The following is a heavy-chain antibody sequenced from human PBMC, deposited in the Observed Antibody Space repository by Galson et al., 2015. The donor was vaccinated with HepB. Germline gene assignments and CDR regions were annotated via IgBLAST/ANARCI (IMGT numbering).Heavy chain of an antibody. J-gene: IGHJ6*02. CDR2: IIPIFDTA. V-gene: IGHV1-69*13. Sequence: SVKVSCKASGYTFTSYGISWVRQAPGQGLEWMGWIIPIFDTANYAQKFQGRVTITADESTSTAYMELSSLRSEDTAIYYCARDRNYYGSGSYNNGMDVWGQGTTVTVSS. CDR3: ARDRNYYGSGSYNNGMDV. D-gene: IGHD3-10*01. CDR1: GYTFTSYG.